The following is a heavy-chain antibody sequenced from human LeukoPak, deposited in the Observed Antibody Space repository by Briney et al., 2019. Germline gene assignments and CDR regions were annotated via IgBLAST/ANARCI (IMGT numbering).Heavy chain of an antibody. V-gene: IGHV3-30*18. D-gene: IGHD6-19*01. CDR2: ISYDGSNK. CDR3: AKDRGNIYSGWYKWFDP. Sequence: GGSLRLSCAASGFTFSSYGMHWVRQAPGKGLERVAVISYDGSNKYYADSVKGRFTISRDNSKNTLYLQMNSLRAEDTAVYYCAKDRGNIYSGWYKWFDPWGQGTLVTVSS. J-gene: IGHJ5*02. CDR1: GFTFSSYG.